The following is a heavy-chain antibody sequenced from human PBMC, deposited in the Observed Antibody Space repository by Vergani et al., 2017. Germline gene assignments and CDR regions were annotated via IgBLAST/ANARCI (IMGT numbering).Heavy chain of an antibody. V-gene: IGHV4-34*01. CDR1: GGSFSGYY. CDR3: ARGASPYWSGGSCYVRVRAFDI. Sequence: QVQLQQWGAGLLKPSETLSLTCAVYGGSFSGYYWSWIRQPPGKGLEWIGEINHSGSTNYNPSLKSRVTISVDTSKNQFSLKLSSVTAADTAVYYCARGASPYWSGGSCYVRVRAFDIWGQGTMVTVSS. J-gene: IGHJ3*02. D-gene: IGHD2-15*01. CDR2: INHSGST.